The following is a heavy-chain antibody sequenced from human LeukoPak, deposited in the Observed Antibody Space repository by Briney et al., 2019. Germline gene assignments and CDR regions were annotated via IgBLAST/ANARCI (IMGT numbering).Heavy chain of an antibody. D-gene: IGHD2-21*02. V-gene: IGHV3-30-3*01. CDR2: ISSDGNNK. J-gene: IGHJ5*01. CDR1: GFTFSSNN. CDR3: AGPGGDRSFDF. Sequence: GGSLRLSCEASGFTFSSNNIHWVRQARGKGLEWVAAISSDGNNKWYAVAVKGRFTISRDNSKNTVYLQMNSLRVEDTALYYCAGPGGDRSFDFWGQGSLVTVSS.